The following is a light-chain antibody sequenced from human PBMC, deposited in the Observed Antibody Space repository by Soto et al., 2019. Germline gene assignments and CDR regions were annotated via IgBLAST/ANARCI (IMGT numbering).Light chain of an antibody. CDR2: QVT. J-gene: IGLJ2*01. Sequence: QSVLTQPASVSGSPGQSITISCTGTSSDLAIYNYVSWYQQQPGKAPKLMIYQVTNRPSGVSNRFSGSRSGNTASLTISGLQAEDEADYHCAAWDDSLNGPAFGGGTKLTVL. CDR1: SSDLAIYNY. V-gene: IGLV2-14*01. CDR3: AAWDDSLNGPA.